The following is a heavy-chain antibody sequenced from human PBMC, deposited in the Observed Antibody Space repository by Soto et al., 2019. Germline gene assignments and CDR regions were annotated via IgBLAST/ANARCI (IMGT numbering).Heavy chain of an antibody. CDR1: GFTFSTYI. CDR3: ASDRYSSGWSGDFDY. J-gene: IGHJ4*02. D-gene: IGHD6-19*01. CDR2: IWYDGSNK. V-gene: IGHV3-33*08. Sequence: PGGSLRLSCAASGFTFSTYIMHWVRQAPGKGLEWVAIIWYDGSNKYYADSVKGRFTISRDNSKNTLYLQMNSLRAEDTAVYYCASDRYSSGWSGDFDYWGQGTLVTVSS.